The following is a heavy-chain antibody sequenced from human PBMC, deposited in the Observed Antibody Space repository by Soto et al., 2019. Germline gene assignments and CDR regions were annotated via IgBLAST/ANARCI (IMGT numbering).Heavy chain of an antibody. CDR3: ARGPYCRGGACYSVFFDY. D-gene: IGHD2-15*01. Sequence: ASVKVSCKASGYTFTTYTISWVRQAPGQGLEWMGWISGYNGKTNYAQKFQGRVTMTTDTSTNTAYMELRSLRSDDTAVYFCARGPYCRGGACYSVFFDYWGQGTLVTVSS. V-gene: IGHV1-18*01. J-gene: IGHJ4*02. CDR1: GYTFTTYT. CDR2: ISGYNGKT.